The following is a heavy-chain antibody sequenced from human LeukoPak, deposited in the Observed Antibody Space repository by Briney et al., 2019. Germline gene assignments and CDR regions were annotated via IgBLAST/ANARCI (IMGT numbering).Heavy chain of an antibody. D-gene: IGHD3-22*01. Sequence: PGGSLRLSCAASGFTFSRYGIHWVRQAPGKGLEWVAVISYDGSDQYYADSVKGRFTISRDYSNTLYLQMNSLRVEDTAVYYCARDGNYYESSGYYRYYYYGMDVWGQGATVTVSS. V-gene: IGHV3-30*03. J-gene: IGHJ6*02. CDR1: GFTFSRYG. CDR2: ISYDGSDQ. CDR3: ARDGNYYESSGYYRYYYYGMDV.